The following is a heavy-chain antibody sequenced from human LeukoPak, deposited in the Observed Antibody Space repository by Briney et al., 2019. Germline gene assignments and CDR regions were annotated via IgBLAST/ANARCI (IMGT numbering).Heavy chain of an antibody. CDR1: GFTFSSYG. CDR2: ISYDGSNK. J-gene: IGHJ6*02. Sequence: GRSLRLSCAASGFTFSSYGMHWVRQAPGKGLEWVAVISYDGSNKYYADSVKGRFTISRDNSKNTLYLQMNSLRAEDTAVYYCARAPYYYGMDVWGQGTTVTVSS. V-gene: IGHV3-30*03. CDR3: ARAPYYYGMDV.